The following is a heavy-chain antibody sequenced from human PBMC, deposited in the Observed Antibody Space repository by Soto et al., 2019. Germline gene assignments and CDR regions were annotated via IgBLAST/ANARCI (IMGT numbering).Heavy chain of an antibody. V-gene: IGHV1-18*01. J-gene: IGHJ6*02. D-gene: IGHD5-18*01. CDR1: GYTFYSHS. CDR3: ARCIQQDYYYGMDV. Sequence: ASVKVSFKASGYTFYSHSISWVRQAPGQGLEWMGRISADNSNTKYAQKFRGRVTMTTDTSTSTVYMELRNLRSDDTAVYYCARCIQQDYYYGMDVWGQGTTVTVSS. CDR2: ISADNSNT.